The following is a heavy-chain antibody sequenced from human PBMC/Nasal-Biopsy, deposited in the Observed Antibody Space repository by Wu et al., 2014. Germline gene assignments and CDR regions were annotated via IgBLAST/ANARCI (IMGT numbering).Heavy chain of an antibody. CDR3: ARGSGGSYEPFDY. V-gene: IGHV1-18*01. J-gene: IGHJ4*02. D-gene: IGHD2-15*01. CDR2: ISDYIDNQ. CDR1: GYTFTSYG. Sequence: VSCKASGYTFTSYGITWVRQAPGQGLEWMGWISDYIDNQKVCREVPGQSHHDHRHIHEHSLPGPEGLTSDDTAVYYCARGSGGSYEPFDYWGQGTLVTVSS.